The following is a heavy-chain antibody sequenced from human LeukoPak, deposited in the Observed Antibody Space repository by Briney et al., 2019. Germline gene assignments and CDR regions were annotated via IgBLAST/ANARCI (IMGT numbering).Heavy chain of an antibody. CDR1: GYTFTGYY. D-gene: IGHD4-17*01. Sequence: GASVKVSCKASGYTFTGYYMHWVRQAPGQGLEWMGWINPNSGGTNYAQKFQGRVTMTRDTSISTAYMELSRLRSDDTAVYYCATTVTTGNYYYYYMDVWGKGTTVTVSS. CDR2: INPNSGGT. J-gene: IGHJ6*03. V-gene: IGHV1-2*02. CDR3: ATTVTTGNYYYYYMDV.